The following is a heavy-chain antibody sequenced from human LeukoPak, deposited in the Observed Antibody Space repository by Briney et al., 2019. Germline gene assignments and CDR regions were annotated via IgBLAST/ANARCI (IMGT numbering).Heavy chain of an antibody. CDR2: IYYSGST. V-gene: IGHV4-39*07. CDR1: GGSISSSSYY. Sequence: SETLSLTCTVSGGSISSSSYYWGWIRQPPGKGLEWIGSIYYSGSTYYNPSLKSRVTISVDTSKNQFSLKLSSVTAADTAVYYCARDSPAGGTPLGYCSSTSCYNGFDIWGQGTMVTVSS. CDR3: ARDSPAGGTPLGYCSSTSCYNGFDI. J-gene: IGHJ3*02. D-gene: IGHD2-2*02.